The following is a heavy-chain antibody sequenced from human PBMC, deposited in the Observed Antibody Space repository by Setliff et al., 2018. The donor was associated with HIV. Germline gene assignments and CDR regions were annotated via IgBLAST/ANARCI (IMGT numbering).Heavy chain of an antibody. V-gene: IGHV3-30*02. CDR1: GFTFSYYG. J-gene: IGHJ4*02. CDR2: IRYDGSYK. Sequence: GGSLRLSCAASGFTFSYYGMHWVRQAPGKGLEWVTSIRYDGSYKYYADSVRGRFTISRDNTRSTLYLQMNRLRVEDTAVYYCVRGPQFRPHWGQGTLVTVSS. CDR3: VRGPQFRPH.